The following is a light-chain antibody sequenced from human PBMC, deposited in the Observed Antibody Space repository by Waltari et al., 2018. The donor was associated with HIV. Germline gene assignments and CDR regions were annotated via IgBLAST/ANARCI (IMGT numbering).Light chain of an antibody. V-gene: IGLV2-8*01. CDR3: FSYAGNNYLL. CDR2: EVS. Sequence: QSALTQPPSASGSPGQSVTISCAGTSSDIGLYNFVSWYQHHPGKAPKLMISEVSRRPPGVPDRFSGSKSGNTASLTVSGLQAEDEAAYYCFSYAGNNYLLFGGGTKLTVL. J-gene: IGLJ2*01. CDR1: SSDIGLYNF.